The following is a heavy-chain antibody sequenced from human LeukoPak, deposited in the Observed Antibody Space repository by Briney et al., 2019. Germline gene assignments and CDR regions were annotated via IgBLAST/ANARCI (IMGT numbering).Heavy chain of an antibody. CDR3: AKFYGDYDFDY. V-gene: IGHV3-23*01. CDR2: ITGSGGST. J-gene: IGHJ4*02. Sequence: GGSLRLSCAASGFTFSSYAMSWVRQAPGKGLEWVSAITGSGGSTYYADSVKDRFTISRDNSKNTLYLQMNSLRAEDTAVYYCAKFYGDYDFDYWGQGTLVTVSS. D-gene: IGHD4-17*01. CDR1: GFTFSSYA.